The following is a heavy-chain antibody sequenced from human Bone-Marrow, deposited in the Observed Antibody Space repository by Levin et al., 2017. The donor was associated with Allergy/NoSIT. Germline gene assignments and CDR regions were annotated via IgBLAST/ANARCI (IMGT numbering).Heavy chain of an antibody. V-gene: IGHV1-2*06. D-gene: IGHD3-3*01. CDR1: GYTFTGYY. CDR3: ARDHRFSLFWRVGVDSGDWFDP. J-gene: IGHJ5*02. Sequence: ASVKVSCKASGYTFTGYYMHWVRQAPGQGLEWMGRINPNSGGTNYAQKFQGRVTMTRDTSISTAYMELSRLRSDDTAVYYCARDHRFSLFWRVGVDSGDWFDPWGQGTLVTVSS. CDR2: INPNSGGT.